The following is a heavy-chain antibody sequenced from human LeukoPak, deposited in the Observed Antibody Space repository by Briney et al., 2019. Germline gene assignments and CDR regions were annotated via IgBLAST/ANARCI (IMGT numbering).Heavy chain of an antibody. Sequence: GGSLRLSCAASGFTFSSYWMHWVRQAPGKGLVWVSRINSDESTTTYADSVKGRFTISRDNAKNTLYLLMNSLRAEDTAVYYCARNGGPSYYDFWSGYFDYWGQGTLVTVSS. D-gene: IGHD3-3*01. CDR1: GFTFSSYW. CDR2: INSDESTT. CDR3: ARNGGPSYYDFWSGYFDY. V-gene: IGHV3-74*01. J-gene: IGHJ4*02.